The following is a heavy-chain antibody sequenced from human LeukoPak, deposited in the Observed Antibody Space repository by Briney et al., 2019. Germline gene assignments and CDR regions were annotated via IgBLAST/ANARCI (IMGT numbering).Heavy chain of an antibody. D-gene: IGHD2-15*01. CDR2: ISGSGGST. Sequence: GGSLRLSCAASGFTFSSYAMSWVRQAPGKGLEWVSAISGSGGSTYYADSVKGRFTISRDNSKNTLYLQMNSLRAEDTAVYYCAKDTSPGYCSGGSCYSFAAWDYWGQGTLVTVSS. CDR1: GFTFSSYA. V-gene: IGHV3-23*01. J-gene: IGHJ4*02. CDR3: AKDTSPGYCSGGSCYSFAAWDY.